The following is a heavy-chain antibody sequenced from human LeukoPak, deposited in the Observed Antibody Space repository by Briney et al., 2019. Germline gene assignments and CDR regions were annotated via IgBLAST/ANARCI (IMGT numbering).Heavy chain of an antibody. CDR3: ARVMGDGGSWPFDY. V-gene: IGHV1-2*02. CDR2: INPNSGGT. Sequence: ASVKVSCKASGYTFTGYYMHWVRQAPGQGLEWMGWINPNSGGTNYAQKFQGRVTMTRDTSISTAYMELSRLRSDDTAVYYCARVMGDGGSWPFDYWGQGTLVTVSS. CDR1: GYTFTGYY. D-gene: IGHD2-15*01. J-gene: IGHJ4*02.